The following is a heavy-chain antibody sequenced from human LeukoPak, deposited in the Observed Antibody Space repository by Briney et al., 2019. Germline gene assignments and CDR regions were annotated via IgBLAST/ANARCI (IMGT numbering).Heavy chain of an antibody. CDR3: ARGAGYNYPYYLDY. J-gene: IGHJ4*02. CDR1: GFTVSSNY. Sequence: GGSLRLSCAASGFTVSSNYMNWVRQAPGKGLEWVSVIYGGGNIYYADSVRGRFTISRDNSKNTLYLQMNSLRAEDTAVYYCARGAGYNYPYYLDYWGQGTLVTVSS. V-gene: IGHV3-53*01. CDR2: IYGGGNI. D-gene: IGHD5-24*01.